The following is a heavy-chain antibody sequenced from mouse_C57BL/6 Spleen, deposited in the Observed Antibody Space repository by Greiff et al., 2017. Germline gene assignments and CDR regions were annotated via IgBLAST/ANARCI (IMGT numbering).Heavy chain of an antibody. J-gene: IGHJ1*03. CDR2: ISYEGSN. CDR1: GYSITSGYY. Sequence: EVKLLESGPGLVKPSQSLSLTCSVTGYSITSGYYWNWIRQFPGNKLEWMGYISYEGSNNYNPSLKNRISITRDTSKNQFFLKLNSVTTEDTATYYCARGLDYWYFDVWGTGTTVTVSS. D-gene: IGHD2-4*01. CDR3: ARGLDYWYFDV. V-gene: IGHV3-6*01.